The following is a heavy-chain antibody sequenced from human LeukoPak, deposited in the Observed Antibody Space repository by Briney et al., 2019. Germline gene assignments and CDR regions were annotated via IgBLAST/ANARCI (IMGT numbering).Heavy chain of an antibody. D-gene: IGHD3-3*01. CDR3: VSHDFWSGYDI. J-gene: IGHJ3*02. Sequence: SETLSLTCAVYGGSFSGYYWSWIRQPSGKGLEWIGEINHSGGTNYNPSLKSRVTISVDTSKNQFSLKLSSVTAADTAVYYCVSHDFWSGYDIWGQGTMVTVSS. CDR2: INHSGGT. V-gene: IGHV4-34*01. CDR1: GGSFSGYY.